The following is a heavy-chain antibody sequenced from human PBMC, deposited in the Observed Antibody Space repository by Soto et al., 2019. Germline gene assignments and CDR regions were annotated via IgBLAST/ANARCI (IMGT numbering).Heavy chain of an antibody. CDR2: ISWNSGSI. Sequence: EVQLVESGGGLVQPGRSLRLSCAASGFTFDDYAMHWVRQAPGKGLEWVSGISWNSGSIGYADSVKGRFTISRDNAKNSLYLQMNSLRAEDTALYYCAKDSLYCSGGSCYSDEYFQHWGQDTLVTVSS. V-gene: IGHV3-9*01. D-gene: IGHD2-15*01. CDR1: GFTFDDYA. J-gene: IGHJ1*01. CDR3: AKDSLYCSGGSCYSDEYFQH.